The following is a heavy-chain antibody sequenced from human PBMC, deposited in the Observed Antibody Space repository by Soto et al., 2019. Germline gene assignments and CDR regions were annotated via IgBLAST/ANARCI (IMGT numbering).Heavy chain of an antibody. CDR3: SNEYTTAGYFYF. CDR1: GFTFSSYA. J-gene: IGHJ4*02. CDR2: ISGSGGST. V-gene: IGHV3-23*01. D-gene: IGHD3-22*01. Sequence: EVQLLESGGGLVQPGGSLRLSCAASGFTFSSYAMRWVRQPPGKGLEWVSGISGSGGSTYYADSVKGRFTISRDNSHNTMNLQMSSLPAEDTAAYDFSNEYTTAGYFYFWGQG.